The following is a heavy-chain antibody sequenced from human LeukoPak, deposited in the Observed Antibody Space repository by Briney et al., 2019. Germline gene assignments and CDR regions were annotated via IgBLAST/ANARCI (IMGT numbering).Heavy chain of an antibody. Sequence: SVKVSCKASGYTFTSYAMHWVRQAPGQGLEWMGGIIPIFGTANYAQKFQGRVTITADESTSTAYMELSSLRSEDTAVYYCARLDEYSSSSRYYGMDVWGQGTTVTVSS. J-gene: IGHJ6*02. V-gene: IGHV1-69*13. CDR2: IIPIFGTA. D-gene: IGHD6-6*01. CDR1: GYTFTSYA. CDR3: ARLDEYSSSSRYYGMDV.